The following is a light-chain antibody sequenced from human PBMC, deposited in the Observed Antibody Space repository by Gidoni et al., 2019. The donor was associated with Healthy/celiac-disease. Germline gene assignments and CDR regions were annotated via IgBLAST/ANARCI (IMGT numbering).Light chain of an antibody. CDR1: QSISSY. CDR2: AAS. V-gene: IGKV1-39*01. Sequence: IQMTQSPSSLSASVGDRVTITCRASQSISSYLNWYQQKPGKAPKLLIYAASSFQSGVPSRFSGSGSGTDFTLTISSLQPEDFATYYCQQSYSTIFTFGPGTKVDIK. CDR3: QQSYSTIFT. J-gene: IGKJ3*01.